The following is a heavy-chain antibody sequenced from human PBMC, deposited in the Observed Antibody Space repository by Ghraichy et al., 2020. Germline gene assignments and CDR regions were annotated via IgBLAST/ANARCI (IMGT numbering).Heavy chain of an antibody. CDR3: ARLLGYYGSGHFPDY. D-gene: IGHD3-10*01. Sequence: SETLSLTCTVYGGSISSSSYYWGWIRHPPGKGLEWIGSIYYSGSTYYNPSLKSRVTISVDTSKNQFSLKLSSVTAADTAVYYCARLLGYYGSGHFPDYWGKRTLVTVSS. J-gene: IGHJ4*02. CDR1: GGSISSSSYY. V-gene: IGHV4-39*01. CDR2: IYYSGST.